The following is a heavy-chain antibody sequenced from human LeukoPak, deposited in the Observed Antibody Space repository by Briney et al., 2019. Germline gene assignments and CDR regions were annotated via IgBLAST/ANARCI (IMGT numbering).Heavy chain of an antibody. V-gene: IGHV4-61*02. J-gene: IGHJ4*02. CDR3: ARVNLSDLRDY. CDR2: IYASGST. CDR1: GGSISTGNYF. Sequence: PSQTLSLTCTVSGGSISTGNYFWSWIRQPAGKGLEWIGRIYASGSTNYNPSLKSRVTMSVDTSKNQFSLKLSSVTAADTAVYYCARVNLSDLRDYWGQGTLVTVSS.